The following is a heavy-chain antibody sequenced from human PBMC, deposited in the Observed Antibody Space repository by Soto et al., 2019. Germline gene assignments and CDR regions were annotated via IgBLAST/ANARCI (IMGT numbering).Heavy chain of an antibody. Sequence: SATLCLTCTVSGGYISSYYWSWIRQPPRKGLEWIGYIYYSGSTNYNPSLKSRVTISVDTSKNQFSLKLSSVTAADTAVYYCARLSRDGYSRDYWGQGTLVTVSS. V-gene: IGHV4-59*01. CDR1: GGYISSYY. CDR2: IYYSGST. CDR3: ARLSRDGYSRDY. D-gene: IGHD5-18*01. J-gene: IGHJ4*02.